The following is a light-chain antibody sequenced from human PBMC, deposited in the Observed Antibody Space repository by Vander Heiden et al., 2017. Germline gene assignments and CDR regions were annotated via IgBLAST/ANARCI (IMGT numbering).Light chain of an antibody. Sequence: EILLPQSPATLSLSPGERATLSCRASQSVSSYLAWYQQKPGQAPRLLIYDASNRATGIPARFSGSGSGTDFTLTISSLEPEDFAVYYCQQRSNWPLLTFGGGTKVEIK. V-gene: IGKV3-11*01. CDR2: DAS. CDR3: QQRSNWPLLT. J-gene: IGKJ4*01. CDR1: QSVSSY.